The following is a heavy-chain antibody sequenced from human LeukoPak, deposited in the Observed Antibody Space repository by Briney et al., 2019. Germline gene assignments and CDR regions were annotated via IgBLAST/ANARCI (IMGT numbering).Heavy chain of an antibody. J-gene: IGHJ5*02. CDR1: GGSISSSSYH. CDR2: IYYSGST. Sequence: PSETLSLTCSVSGGSISSSSYHWGWIRQSPGKGLEWIGSIYYSGSTYYNPSLKSRVTISVDTSKNQFSLKLSSVTAADTAVYYCARRVSSSSASFDPWGQGTLVTVSS. V-gene: IGHV4-39*01. CDR3: ARRVSSSSASFDP. D-gene: IGHD6-6*01.